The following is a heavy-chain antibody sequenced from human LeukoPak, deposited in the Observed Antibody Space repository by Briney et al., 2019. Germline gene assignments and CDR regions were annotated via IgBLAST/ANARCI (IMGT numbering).Heavy chain of an antibody. CDR2: ISVYSGNT. D-gene: IGHD3-10*01. V-gene: IGHV1-18*01. J-gene: IGHJ4*02. CDR3: ARDPSMVRGVIISPRADY. Sequence: GASVKVSCKASGYTFSSYGLNWVRQAPGQGLEWMGWISVYSGNTNYAQGLQGRVTLTTDTFTSTAYMELRSLTSDDTAVYYCARDPSMVRGVIISPRADYWGQGTLVTVSS. CDR1: GYTFSSYG.